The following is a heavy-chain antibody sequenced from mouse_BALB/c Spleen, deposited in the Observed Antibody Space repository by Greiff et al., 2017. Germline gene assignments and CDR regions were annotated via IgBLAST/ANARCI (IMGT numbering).Heavy chain of an antibody. CDR1: GFTFSSFG. CDR2: ISSGSSTI. D-gene: IGHD2-14*01. CDR3: ARNRYYFDY. Sequence: EVKLVESGGGLVQPGGSRKLSCAASGFTFSSFGMHWVRQAPEKGLEWVAYISSGSSTIYYADTVKGRFTISRDNPKNTLFLQMTSLRSEDTAMYYCARNRYYFDYWGQGTTLTVSS. J-gene: IGHJ2*01. V-gene: IGHV5-17*02.